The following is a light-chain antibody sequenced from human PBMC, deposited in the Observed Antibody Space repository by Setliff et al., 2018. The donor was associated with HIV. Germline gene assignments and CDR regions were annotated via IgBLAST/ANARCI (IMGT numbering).Light chain of an antibody. CDR3: CSYAGESTFV. V-gene: IGLV2-23*02. Sequence: QSVLAQPASGSGSPGQSITISCTGTFSDVGNYNLVSWYQHYPGKAPKHIIYEVDKRPSGVSNRFSGSKSGNAASLTISGLQAEDEADYHCCSYAGESTFVFGGGTKVTVL. J-gene: IGLJ2*01. CDR2: EVD. CDR1: FSDVGNYNL.